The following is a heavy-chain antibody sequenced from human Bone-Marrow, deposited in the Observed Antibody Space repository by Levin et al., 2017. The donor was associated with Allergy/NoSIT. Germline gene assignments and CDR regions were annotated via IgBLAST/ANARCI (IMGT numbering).Heavy chain of an antibody. Sequence: MASETLSLTCTVSGAYIRSFFWSWIRQPPGKGLEWIGYIYSGGTTDYNPTLRNRATMSIVTSKSQVSLKVTSRTPADTAVYYCARGSPNMTSTLPAVDIWGQGTMVTVSS. J-gene: IGHJ3*02. CDR2: IYSGGTT. CDR1: GAYIRSFF. CDR3: ARGSPNMTSTLPAVDI. V-gene: IGHV4-59*01. D-gene: IGHD3-16*01.